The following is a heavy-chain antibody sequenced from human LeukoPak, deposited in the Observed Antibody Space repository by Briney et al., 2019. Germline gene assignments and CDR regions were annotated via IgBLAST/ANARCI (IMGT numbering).Heavy chain of an antibody. V-gene: IGHV4-34*01. J-gene: IGHJ4*02. D-gene: IGHD7-27*01. CDR3: ARGRGRWGIDY. Sequence: PSETLSLTCAVYGGSFSGYYWSWIRQPPGKGLEWIGEINHGGSTNYNPSLKSRVTISVDTSKNQFSLKLSSVTAADTAVYYCARGRGRWGIDYWGQGTLVTVSS. CDR2: INHGGST. CDR1: GGSFSGYY.